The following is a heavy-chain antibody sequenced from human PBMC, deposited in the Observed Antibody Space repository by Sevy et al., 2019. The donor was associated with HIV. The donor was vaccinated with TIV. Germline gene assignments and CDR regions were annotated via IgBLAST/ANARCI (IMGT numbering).Heavy chain of an antibody. CDR3: ARAGDIVEVVAHYGMDV. V-gene: IGHV3-33*08. J-gene: IGHJ6*02. CDR2: IWYDGINK. CDR1: GFTFSSYS. D-gene: IGHD2-15*01. Sequence: GGSLRLSCAASGFTFSSYSMNWVRQAPGKGLEWVAVIWYDGINKYYGDSVKGRFTISRDNSKNTVYLQMNSLRAGDTAVYYCARAGDIVEVVAHYGMDVWGQGTTVTVSS.